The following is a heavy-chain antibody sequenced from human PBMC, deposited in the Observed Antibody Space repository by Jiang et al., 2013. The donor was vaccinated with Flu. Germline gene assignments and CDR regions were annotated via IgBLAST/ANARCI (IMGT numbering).Heavy chain of an antibody. V-gene: IGHV4-61*01. CDR1: GGSVRSGSYY. D-gene: IGHD4-17*01. CDR2: ISYSGST. Sequence: PGLVKPSETLSLTCTVSGGSVRSGSYYWSWIRQPPGKGLEWIGYISYSGSTNYNPSLKSRVTIFLDTSKNQFSLKLTSVTAADTAVYYCARLYASDYLKDPDYWGQGTLVTVSS. J-gene: IGHJ4*02. CDR3: ARLYASDYLKDPDY.